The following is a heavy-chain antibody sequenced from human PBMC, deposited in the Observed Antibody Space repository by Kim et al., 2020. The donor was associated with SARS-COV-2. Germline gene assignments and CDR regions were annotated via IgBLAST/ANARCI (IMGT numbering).Heavy chain of an antibody. CDR3: ARDLPFSSDWYYFDY. J-gene: IGHJ4*02. Sequence: SVKVSCKASGGTFSSYAISWVRQAPGQGLEWMGGIIPIFGTANYAQKFQGRVTITADESTSTAYMELSSLRSEDTAVYYCARDLPFSSDWYYFDYWGQGTLVTVSS. V-gene: IGHV1-69*13. CDR2: IIPIFGTA. D-gene: IGHD6-19*01. CDR1: GGTFSSYA.